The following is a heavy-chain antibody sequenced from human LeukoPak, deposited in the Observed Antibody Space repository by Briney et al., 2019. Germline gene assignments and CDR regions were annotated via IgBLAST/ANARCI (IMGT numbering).Heavy chain of an antibody. J-gene: IGHJ4*02. D-gene: IGHD3-16*01. CDR1: GYTFTGYY. CDR3: ARLSLSEDGDY. Sequence: ASVKVSCKASGYTFTGYYMHWVRQAPGQGLEWMGRINPNSGGTNYAQKFRGRVTMTRDTSISTAYMELSRLRSDDTAVYYCARLSLSEDGDYWGQGTLVTVSS. CDR2: INPNSGGT. V-gene: IGHV1-2*06.